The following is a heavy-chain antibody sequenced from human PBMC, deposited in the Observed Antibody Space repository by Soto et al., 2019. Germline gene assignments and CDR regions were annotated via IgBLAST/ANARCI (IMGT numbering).Heavy chain of an antibody. CDR1: GGLFSSYA. Sequence: QVQLVQSGAEVKKPGSSVRVSCKDSGGLFSSYAISWVRQAPGQGLEWMGGIIPVFGSTNYAQKFQDRLTITADENANTAYMDLSRLISEDTSIYYCARGGSGYVWFNEFWGQGTLVTVSS. D-gene: IGHD3-22*01. J-gene: IGHJ4*02. CDR3: ARGGSGYVWFNEF. CDR2: IIPVFGST. V-gene: IGHV1-69*01.